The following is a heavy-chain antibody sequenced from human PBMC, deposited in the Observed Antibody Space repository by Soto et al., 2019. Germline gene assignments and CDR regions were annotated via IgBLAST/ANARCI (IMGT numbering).Heavy chain of an antibody. Sequence: QVQLVQSGAEVKKPGASVKVSCKASGYTFTGYYMHWVRQAPGQGLEWMGWINPNSGGTNYAQKFQGRVTMTRDTSSSTAYMELSRLRSDDTAVYYCARDIVVVPAAPRGFDYWGQGTLVTVSS. CDR1: GYTFTGYY. J-gene: IGHJ4*02. CDR3: ARDIVVVPAAPRGFDY. D-gene: IGHD2-2*01. CDR2: INPNSGGT. V-gene: IGHV1-2*02.